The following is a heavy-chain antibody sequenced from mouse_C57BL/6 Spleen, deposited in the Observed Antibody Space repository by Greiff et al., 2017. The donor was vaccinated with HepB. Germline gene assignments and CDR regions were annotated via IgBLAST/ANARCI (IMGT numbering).Heavy chain of an antibody. Sequence: VKLQESGTELVKPGASVKLSCKASGYTFTSYWMHWVKQRPGQGLEWIGNINPSNGGTNYNEKFKSKATLTVDKSSSTAYMQLSSLTSEDSAVYYCARDYEGWYFDVWGTGTTVTVSS. D-gene: IGHD1-1*01. J-gene: IGHJ1*03. CDR2: INPSNGGT. CDR1: GYTFTSYW. CDR3: ARDYEGWYFDV. V-gene: IGHV1-53*01.